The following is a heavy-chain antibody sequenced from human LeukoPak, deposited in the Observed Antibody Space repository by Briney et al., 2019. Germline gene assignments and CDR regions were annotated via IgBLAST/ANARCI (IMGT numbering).Heavy chain of an antibody. J-gene: IGHJ4*02. CDR2: ISSGSRTI. D-gene: IGHD3-22*01. CDR1: GFTFTTYT. CDR3: ARLEYYYDSGGYYYFDY. V-gene: IGHV3-48*01. Sequence: GGSLRLSCAATGFTFTTYTMSWVRQAPGKGLEWVSDISSGSRTISYADSVKGRFTISRDNAKNSLYLQMNSLRGEDTAVYYCARLEYYYDSGGYYYFDYWGQGTLVTVSS.